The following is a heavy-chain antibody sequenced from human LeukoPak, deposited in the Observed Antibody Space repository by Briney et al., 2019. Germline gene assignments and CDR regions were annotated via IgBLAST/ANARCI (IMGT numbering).Heavy chain of an antibody. V-gene: IGHV3-33*01. CDR2: IWYDGSNK. CDR1: GFTFSSYG. CDR3: ARDRYYGSGTIAGLY. D-gene: IGHD3-10*01. J-gene: IGHJ4*02. Sequence: GGSLRLSCAASGFTFSSYGMHWVRQAPGKGLEWVAVIWYDGSNKYYADSVKGRFTISRDNSKNTLYLQMNSLRAEDTAVYYCARDRYYGSGTIAGLYWGQATLVTVSS.